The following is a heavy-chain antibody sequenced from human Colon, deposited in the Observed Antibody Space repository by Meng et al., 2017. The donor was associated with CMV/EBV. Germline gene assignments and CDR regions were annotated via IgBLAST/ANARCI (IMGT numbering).Heavy chain of an antibody. CDR2: IYSGDDRT. CDR3: AKLSLGSSWAFDY. V-gene: IGHV3-23*03. D-gene: IGHD6-13*01. J-gene: IGHJ4*02. CDR1: GFTVSSWY. Sequence: GESLKISCAASGFTVSSWYMSWVRQAPGKGLEWVSVIYSGDDRTQYGDSVKGRFTISRDNSKNTLYLQMNSLRAEDTAVYYCAKLSLGSSWAFDYWGQGTLVTVSS.